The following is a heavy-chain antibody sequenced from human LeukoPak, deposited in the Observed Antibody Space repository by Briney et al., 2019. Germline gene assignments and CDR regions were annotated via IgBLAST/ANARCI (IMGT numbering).Heavy chain of an antibody. J-gene: IGHJ3*01. Sequence: GGSLRLSCEGTGFSFGIYWMSWVRQAPGKGLEWVSAISGSGGSTYYADSVKGRFTISRDNYKNTVYMQMNSLRAEDTALYYCAKGTTTDDVAFDFWGQGTMVTVSS. V-gene: IGHV3-23*01. D-gene: IGHD4-17*01. CDR3: AKGTTTDDVAFDF. CDR2: ISGSGGST. CDR1: GFSFGIYW.